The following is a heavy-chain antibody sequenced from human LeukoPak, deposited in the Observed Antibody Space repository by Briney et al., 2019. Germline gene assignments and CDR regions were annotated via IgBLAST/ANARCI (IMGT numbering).Heavy chain of an antibody. J-gene: IGHJ4*02. D-gene: IGHD1-26*01. V-gene: IGHV4-61*02. Sequence: SETLSLTCTVSGGSISSSSYYWGWIRQPAGKGLEWIGRIYTSGSTNYNPSLKSRVTMSVDTSKNQFSLKLSSVTAADTAVYYCARGELGDYWGQGTLVTVSS. CDR1: GGSISSSSYY. CDR3: ARGELGDY. CDR2: IYTSGST.